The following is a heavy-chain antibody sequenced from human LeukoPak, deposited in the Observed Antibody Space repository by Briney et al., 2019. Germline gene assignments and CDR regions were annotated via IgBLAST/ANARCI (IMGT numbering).Heavy chain of an antibody. V-gene: IGHV3-74*03. J-gene: IGHJ6*02. Sequence: GGSLRLSCAASGFTFSSHWMHWVRQGPAKGLMWVSHISSDGGSIEYADSVKGRFTISRDNAKNTLNLHMNSLRAEDTAVYYCVRDFPFSVDVWGRGTTVTVSS. CDR1: GFTFSSHW. CDR3: VRDFPFSVDV. CDR2: ISSDGGSI.